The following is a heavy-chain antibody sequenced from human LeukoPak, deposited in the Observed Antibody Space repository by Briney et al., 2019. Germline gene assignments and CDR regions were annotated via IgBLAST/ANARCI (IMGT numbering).Heavy chain of an antibody. V-gene: IGHV4-4*07. CDR2: FYTSGSA. Sequence: SETLSLTCTVSGGSISSWQWSWIRQPAERGLEWIGRFYTSGSANYNPSLKSRVTMSVDTSKNQFFLKVTSVTAADTAVYFCTTGAGPFDYWGQGILVTVSS. J-gene: IGHJ4*02. D-gene: IGHD3-10*01. CDR1: GGSISSWQ. CDR3: TTGAGPFDY.